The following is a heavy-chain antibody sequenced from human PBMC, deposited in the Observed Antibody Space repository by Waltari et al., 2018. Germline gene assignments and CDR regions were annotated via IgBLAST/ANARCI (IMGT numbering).Heavy chain of an antibody. Sequence: EVHLLESGGGFVQPGGSLRLSCAASAFTFNIYTMSWVRQAPWKGLEWDAYSRRSSSAICHADAVEGRFTISRDNAKNSLYLQMRSLRAEDTAVYYCARHLRPYCVGDCYSGLAYWGQGTLVTVSS. V-gene: IGHV3-48*04. CDR1: AFTFNIYT. J-gene: IGHJ4*02. CDR2: SRRSSSAI. D-gene: IGHD2-21*01. CDR3: ARHLRPYCVGDCYSGLAY.